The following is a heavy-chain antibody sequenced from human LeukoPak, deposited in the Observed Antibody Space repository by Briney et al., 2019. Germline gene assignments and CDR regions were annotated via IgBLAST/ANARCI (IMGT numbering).Heavy chain of an antibody. CDR3: ARLYSGSYSRSFDY. D-gene: IGHD1-26*01. CDR2: IKQDGSEK. Sequence: GGSLRLSCVASGFTFNTYWMTWVRQAPGKGLEWVANIKQDGSEKYYVDSVKGRFTISRDNAKSPLYLQMNSLRAEDTAVYYCARLYSGSYSRSFDYWGQGTLVTVSS. J-gene: IGHJ4*02. V-gene: IGHV3-7*01. CDR1: GFTFNTYW.